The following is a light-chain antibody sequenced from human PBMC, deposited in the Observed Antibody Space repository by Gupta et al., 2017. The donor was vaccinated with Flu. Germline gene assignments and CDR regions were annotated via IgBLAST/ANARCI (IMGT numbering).Light chain of an antibody. CDR2: EAS. CDR3: QQYDDLYS. J-gene: IGKJ2*03. CDR1: QDIRKY. V-gene: IGKV1-33*01. Sequence: DIQMTQSPSSLSASVGGRVTIACQASQDIRKYLSWFQQKPGKPPKLLIYEASYLEAGVPSRFSGSGSGTYFTFTISSLQPEVIATYYCQQYDDLYSFGQGTKLDI.